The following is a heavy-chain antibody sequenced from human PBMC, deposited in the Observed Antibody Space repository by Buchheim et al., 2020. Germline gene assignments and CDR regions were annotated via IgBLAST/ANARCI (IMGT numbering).Heavy chain of an antibody. CDR1: WFSLSTSGVG. Sequence: QITLQESGPTLVKPTQTLTLTCTFSWFSLSTSGVGVGWIHQPPGKALEWLALIYWDDDKRYSPSLKSRLTITKATSKHPVVLTMTNTDTVDTATYYCAHSRFGESHPITYHNWFDPWGQGTL. D-gene: IGHD3-10*01. V-gene: IGHV2-5*02. CDR3: AHSRFGESHPITYHNWFDP. CDR2: IYWDDDK. J-gene: IGHJ5*02.